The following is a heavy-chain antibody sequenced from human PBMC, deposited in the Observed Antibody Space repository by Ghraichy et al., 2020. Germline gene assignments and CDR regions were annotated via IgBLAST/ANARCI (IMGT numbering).Heavy chain of an antibody. D-gene: IGHD3-10*01. Sequence: GSLRLSCTVSGGSISSYYWSWIRQPPGKGLEWIGYIYYSGSHHYNPSLKSRVTISVDTSQNQFSLKLSSVPAADTAVYYCARSLYYYGSGSYYVFDYWGHGTLVIVSS. V-gene: IGHV4-59*08. CDR3: ARSLYYYGSGSYYVFDY. CDR2: IYYSGSH. J-gene: IGHJ4*01. CDR1: GGSISSYY.